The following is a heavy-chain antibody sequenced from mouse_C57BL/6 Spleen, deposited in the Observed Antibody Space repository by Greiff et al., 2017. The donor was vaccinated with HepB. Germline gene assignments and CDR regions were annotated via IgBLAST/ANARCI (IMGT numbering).Heavy chain of an antibody. CDR2: IYPRDGST. CDR1: GYTFTDHT. CDR3: ARGYYDSYGEVDY. D-gene: IGHD2-4*01. V-gene: IGHV1-78*01. Sequence: VQRVESDAELVKPGASVKISCKVSGYTFTDHTIHWMKQRPEQGLEWIGYIYPRDGSTKYNEKFKGKATLTADKSSSTAYMQLNSLTSEDSAVYFCARGYYDSYGEVDYWGQGTTLTVSS. J-gene: IGHJ2*01.